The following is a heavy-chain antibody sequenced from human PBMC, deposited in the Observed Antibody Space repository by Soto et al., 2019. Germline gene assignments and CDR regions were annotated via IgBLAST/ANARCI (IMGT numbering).Heavy chain of an antibody. CDR1: GFTFGSYG. V-gene: IGHV3-30*18. Sequence: PGGSLRLSCAASGFTFGSYGMHWVRQAPGKGLEWVAIISYDGSSKYYVDSVKGRFTISRDNSKNTLYLQMNSLRAEDTAVYYCAKLAYDGSGSTNPHFDYWGQGT. D-gene: IGHD3-22*01. CDR3: AKLAYDGSGSTNPHFDY. CDR2: ISYDGSSK. J-gene: IGHJ4*02.